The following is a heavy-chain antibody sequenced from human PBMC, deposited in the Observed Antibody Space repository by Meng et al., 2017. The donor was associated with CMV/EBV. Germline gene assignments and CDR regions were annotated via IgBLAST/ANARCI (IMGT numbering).Heavy chain of an antibody. CDR3: ARYGEGGWFDP. V-gene: IGHV4-34*01. Sequence: GSLRLSCVIYGGSFNNYYWNWIRQPPGKGLEWIGEINHSGSTNYNPSLKSRVTVSVDTSKNQFSLRLSSVTAADTAVYYCARYGEGGWFDPWGQGTLVTVSS. CDR1: GGSFNNYY. CDR2: INHSGST. D-gene: IGHD3-10*01. J-gene: IGHJ5*02.